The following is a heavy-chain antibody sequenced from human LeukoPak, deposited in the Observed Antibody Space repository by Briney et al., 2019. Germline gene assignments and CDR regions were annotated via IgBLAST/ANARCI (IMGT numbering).Heavy chain of an antibody. V-gene: IGHV4-31*03. CDR3: ARDHGSGRTIDY. J-gene: IGHJ4*02. CDR1: GGSISSGGYY. D-gene: IGHD3-10*01. CDR2: IYYSGST. Sequence: ASQTLSLTCTVSGGSISSGGYYWSWIRQHPGKGLEWIGYIYYSGSTCYNPSLKSRVTISVDTSKNQFSLKLSSVTAADTAVYYCARDHGSGRTIDYWGQGTLVTVSS.